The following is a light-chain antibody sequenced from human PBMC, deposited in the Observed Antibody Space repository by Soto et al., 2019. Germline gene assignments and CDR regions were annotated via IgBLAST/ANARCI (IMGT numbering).Light chain of an antibody. V-gene: IGKV3-20*01. J-gene: IGKJ2*01. CDR1: QSVSSSY. Sequence: EIVLTQSPGTLSLSPGERATLSCRASQSVSSSYLAWYQQKPGQAPRLLIYGASSRATGIPDRFSGSGSGTDFTLTIRILEPEDFAVYYCQQYGSSPPTFGHGTKLQ. CDR2: GAS. CDR3: QQYGSSPPT.